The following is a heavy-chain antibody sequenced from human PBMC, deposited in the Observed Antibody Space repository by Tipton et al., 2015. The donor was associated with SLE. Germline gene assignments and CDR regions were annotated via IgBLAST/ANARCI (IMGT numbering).Heavy chain of an antibody. D-gene: IGHD5-18*01. Sequence: TLSLTCAVYGWSFSGYYWSWIRQPPGKGLEWIGEINHSGSTNYNPSLKSRVTISVDTSKNQFSLKLSSVTAADTAVYYCASLVDTAMGNVYFDYWGQGTLVTVSS. J-gene: IGHJ4*02. V-gene: IGHV4-34*01. CDR1: GWSFSGYY. CDR3: ASLVDTAMGNVYFDY. CDR2: INHSGST.